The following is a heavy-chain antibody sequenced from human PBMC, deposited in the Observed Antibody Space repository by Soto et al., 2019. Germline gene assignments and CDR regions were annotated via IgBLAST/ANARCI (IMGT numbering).Heavy chain of an antibody. J-gene: IGHJ6*02. CDR3: GKAPSGCTLLEWWWGCGMDV. D-gene: IGHD3-3*01. CDR2: ISWNSGNI. CDR1: GFNFDDYA. V-gene: IGHV3-9*01. Sequence: EVQLVESGGGLVQPGRSLRLSCAASGFNFDDYAMHWVRQVPGKGLEWVSGISWNSGNIGYADSVKGRFTISRDNAKNSLYLQINSLRADDTALYYCGKAPSGCTLLEWWWGCGMDVWGQGTTVTGFS.